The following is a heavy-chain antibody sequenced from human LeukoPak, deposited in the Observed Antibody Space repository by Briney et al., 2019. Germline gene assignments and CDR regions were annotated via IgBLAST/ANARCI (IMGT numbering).Heavy chain of an antibody. CDR2: IRYDGSNK. CDR1: GFTFSSYG. V-gene: IGHV3-30*02. CDR3: AKDSGYYYYYMDV. Sequence: GESLKISCAASGFTFSSYGMHWVRQAPGKGLEWVAFIRYDGSNKYYADSVKGRFTISRDNSKNTLYLQMNSLRAEDTAVYYCAKDSGYYYYYMDVWGKGTTVTVSS. J-gene: IGHJ6*03. D-gene: IGHD6-25*01.